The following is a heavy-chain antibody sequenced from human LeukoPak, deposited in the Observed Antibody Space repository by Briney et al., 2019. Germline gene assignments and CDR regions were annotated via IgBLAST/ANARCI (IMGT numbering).Heavy chain of an antibody. CDR1: GFSITTYY. CDR3: ARDIREVGESHYFDY. Sequence: PSETLSLTCTVSGFSITTYYWSWIRQSPGNGLEWIGQIHSSGSSTYNPSLKSRVTISLDTSKNQFSLHLSSVTAADTAVYYCARDIREVGESHYFDYWGQGILVTVTS. J-gene: IGHJ4*02. V-gene: IGHV4-59*01. D-gene: IGHD1-26*01. CDR2: IHSSGSS.